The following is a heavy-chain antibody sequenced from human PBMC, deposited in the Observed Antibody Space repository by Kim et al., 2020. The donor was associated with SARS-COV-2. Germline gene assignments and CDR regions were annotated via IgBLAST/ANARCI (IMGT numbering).Heavy chain of an antibody. D-gene: IGHD3-9*01. CDR3: ARRGVLRYFDWFGRGGAREEGDWFDP. V-gene: IGHV4-59*08. CDR2: IYYSGST. CDR1: GGSISSYY. J-gene: IGHJ5*02. Sequence: SETLSLTCTVSGGSISSYYWSWIRQPPGKGLEWIGYIYYSGSTNYNPSLKSRVTISVDTSKNQFSLKLSSVTAADTAVYYCARRGVLRYFDWFGRGGAREEGDWFDPWGQGTLVTVSS.